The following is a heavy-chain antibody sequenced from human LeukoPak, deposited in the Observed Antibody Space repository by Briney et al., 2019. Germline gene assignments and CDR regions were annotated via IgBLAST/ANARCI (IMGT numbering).Heavy chain of an antibody. CDR3: ARASGPFDY. CDR1: GFTFSDYG. J-gene: IGHJ4*02. V-gene: IGHV3-33*01. CDR2: IWSDGSNK. Sequence: GRSLRLSCAASGFTFSDYGMHWVRQAPGKGLEWVAVIWSDGSNKYYADSVKGRFTISRDNSKNTLYLQMNSLRAEDTAVYSCARASGPFDYWGQGTLVTVSS. D-gene: IGHD6-25*01.